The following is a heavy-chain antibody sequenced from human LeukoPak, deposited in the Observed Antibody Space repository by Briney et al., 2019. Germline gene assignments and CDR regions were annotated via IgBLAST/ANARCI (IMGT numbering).Heavy chain of an antibody. J-gene: IGHJ1*01. V-gene: IGHV3-74*03. CDR1: GFTFSSYF. Sequence: GGSLRLSCAASGFTFSSYFMHWVRQAPGKGLVWVSRVSSDGTYTEYVDSVKGRFTISRDNAKDTLYLQVNSLRAEDTAVYYCAITVDCRATTDCYSYFHHWGQGTLVTVSS. CDR3: AITVDCRATTDCYSYFHH. CDR2: VSSDGTYT. D-gene: IGHD2-21*02.